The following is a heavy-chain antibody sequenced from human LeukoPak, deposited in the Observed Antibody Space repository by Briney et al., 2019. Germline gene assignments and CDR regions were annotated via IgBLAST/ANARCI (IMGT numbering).Heavy chain of an antibody. CDR2: IYHSGST. D-gene: IGHD3-10*01. CDR1: GGSISSGGYS. V-gene: IGHV4-30-2*01. Sequence: PSQTLSLTCAVSGGSISSGGYSWSWIRQPPGKGLEWIGYIYHSGSTYYNPSLKSRVTISVDRSKNQFSLKLSSVTAADTAVYYCARFYGSGSYYVDYWGQGTLVTVSS. CDR3: ARFYGSGSYYVDY. J-gene: IGHJ4*02.